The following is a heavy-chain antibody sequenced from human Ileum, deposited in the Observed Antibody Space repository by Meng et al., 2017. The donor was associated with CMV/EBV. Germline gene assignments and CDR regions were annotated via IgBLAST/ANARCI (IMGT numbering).Heavy chain of an antibody. CDR3: ARRGVTIFGGGWFDP. Sequence: YGGSFSGYYWGWIHQPPGKGLEWIGEINHSGSTNYNPSLKSRVTISVDTSKNQFSLKLSSVTAADTAVYYCARRGVTIFGGGWFDPWGQGTLVTVSS. J-gene: IGHJ5*02. V-gene: IGHV4-34*01. CDR2: INHSGST. CDR1: GGSFSGYY. D-gene: IGHD3-3*01.